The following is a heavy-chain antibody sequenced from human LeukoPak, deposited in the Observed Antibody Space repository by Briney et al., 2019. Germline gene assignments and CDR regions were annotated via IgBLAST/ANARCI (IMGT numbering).Heavy chain of an antibody. CDR2: ISAYHGNT. CDR3: ARFIESSAYDYVWGSYRSFYGMDV. D-gene: IGHD3-16*02. V-gene: IGHV1-18*04. J-gene: IGHJ6*04. CDR1: GYTFTSYG. Sequence: GASVKVSCKASGYTFTSYGISWVRQAPGQGLEWMGWISAYHGNTNYAQKLQGRVTMTTDTSTSTAYMELRSLRSDDTAVYYCARFIESSAYDYVWGSYRSFYGMDVWGKGTTVSVST.